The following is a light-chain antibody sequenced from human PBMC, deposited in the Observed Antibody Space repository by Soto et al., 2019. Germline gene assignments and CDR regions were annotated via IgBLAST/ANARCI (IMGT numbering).Light chain of an antibody. J-gene: IGKJ1*01. CDR2: SAS. Sequence: AIQMTQSPSSVSASVRDRVTITCRASQGIRNELGWYQQKPGKAPKLLIDSASSLQSGVPSRFSGSGSGTDFILTISGLQPEDFATYFCLQDFTYPRTFGQGTKV. V-gene: IGKV1-6*01. CDR1: QGIRNE. CDR3: LQDFTYPRT.